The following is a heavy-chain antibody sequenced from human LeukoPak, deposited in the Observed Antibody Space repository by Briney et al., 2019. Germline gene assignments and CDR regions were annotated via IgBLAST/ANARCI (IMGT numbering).Heavy chain of an antibody. D-gene: IGHD2-2*01. CDR2: MNPNSGNT. Sequence: GASVKVSCKASGYTFTSYDINWVRQATGQGLEWMGWMNPNSGNTGYAQKFQGRVTMTRSTSISTAYMELSSLRSEDTAVYYCARGPEVVPAALYYYYYMDVWGKGTTVTVSS. V-gene: IGHV1-8*01. CDR3: ARGPEVVPAALYYYYYMDV. CDR1: GYTFTSYD. J-gene: IGHJ6*03.